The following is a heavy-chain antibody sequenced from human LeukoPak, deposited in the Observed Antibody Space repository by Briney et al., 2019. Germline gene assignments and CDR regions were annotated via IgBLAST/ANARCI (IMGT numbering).Heavy chain of an antibody. V-gene: IGHV1-69*04. Sequence: SVKVSCKASGGTSSSYAISWVRQAPGQGLEWMGRIIPILGIANYAQKFQGRVTITADKSTSTAYMELSSLRSEDTAVYYCARDQGGSGYSYGYYWGQGTLVTVSS. CDR3: ARDQGGSGYSYGYY. J-gene: IGHJ4*02. CDR1: GGTSSSYA. D-gene: IGHD5-18*01. CDR2: IIPILGIA.